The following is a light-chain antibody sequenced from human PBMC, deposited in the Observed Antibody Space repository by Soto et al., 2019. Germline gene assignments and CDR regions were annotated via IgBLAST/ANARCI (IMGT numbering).Light chain of an antibody. CDR3: AAWDDSLSGPV. CDR2: RNN. V-gene: IGLV1-47*01. Sequence: GPALTPWGSATPEQRDTSTCSGNSNNIGSNYVYWYQQLPGTAPKLLIYRNNQRPSGVPDRFSGSKSGTSASLAISGLRSEDEADYYCAAWDDSLSGPVFGTGTRVTVL. CDR1: SNNIGSNY. J-gene: IGLJ1*01.